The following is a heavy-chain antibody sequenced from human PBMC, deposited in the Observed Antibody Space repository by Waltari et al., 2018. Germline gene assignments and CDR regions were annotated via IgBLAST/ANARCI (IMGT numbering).Heavy chain of an antibody. V-gene: IGHV3-43*01. J-gene: IGHJ4*02. Sequence: EVQLVESGGAVVQPGGSLRLSCEASEFSFHYFVMNWVRQAPGKGLEWISLISWDGDVTFYADSVKGRFTASRDNSKNTLFLQMDSLRIEDTAFYYCAKADGPWDLQFPFDYWGRGTLVTVSS. CDR2: ISWDGDVT. CDR3: AKADGPWDLQFPFDY. D-gene: IGHD1-26*01. CDR1: EFSFHYFV.